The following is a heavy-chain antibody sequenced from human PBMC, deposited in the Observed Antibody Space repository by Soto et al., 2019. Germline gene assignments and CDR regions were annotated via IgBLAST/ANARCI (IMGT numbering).Heavy chain of an antibody. CDR2: ISGSGGST. D-gene: IGHD6-19*01. CDR1: GFTFSSDA. V-gene: IGHV3-23*01. CDR3: AEVNGYSSGWFDY. Sequence: EVQLLESGGGLVQPGGSLRLSCAASGFTFSSDAMSWVRQAPGKGLEWVSAISGSGGSTYYADSVKGRFTIPRDSSKNTLYLQMNSLRAEDTAVYYCAEVNGYSSGWFDYWGQGTLVTVSS. J-gene: IGHJ4*02.